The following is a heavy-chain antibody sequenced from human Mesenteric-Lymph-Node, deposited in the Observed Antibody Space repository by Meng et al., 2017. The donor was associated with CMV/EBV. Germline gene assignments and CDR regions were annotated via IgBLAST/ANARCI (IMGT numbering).Heavy chain of an antibody. CDR2: IIPLFGTP. J-gene: IGHJ4*02. V-gene: IGHV1-69*13. CDR1: GGTFSNKG. CDR3: ARVRTPRYYYDSRAYYP. Sequence: SVKVSCKASGGTFSNKGISWVRQAPGQGLEWMGGIIPLFGTPNYTQKFKGRLTITADESTSTAYVEVTSLRSEDTAVYYCARVRTPRYYYDSRAYYPWGQGTLVTVSS. D-gene: IGHD3-22*01.